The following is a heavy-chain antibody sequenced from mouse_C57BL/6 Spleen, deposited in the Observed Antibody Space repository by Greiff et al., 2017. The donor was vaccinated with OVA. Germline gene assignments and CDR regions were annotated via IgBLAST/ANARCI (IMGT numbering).Heavy chain of an antibody. Sequence: EVQLQQSGPELAKPGASVKISCKASGYTFTDYYMNWVKQSHGKSLEWIGDINPNNGGTSYNQKFKGKATLTVDKSSSTAYMELRSLTSEDSAVYYCARPYYYAMDYWGQGTSVTVSS. CDR2: INPNNGGT. J-gene: IGHJ4*01. CDR1: GYTFTDYY. CDR3: ARPYYYAMDY. V-gene: IGHV1-26*01.